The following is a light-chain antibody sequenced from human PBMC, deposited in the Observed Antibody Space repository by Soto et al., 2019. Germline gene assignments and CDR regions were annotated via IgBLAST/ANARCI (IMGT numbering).Light chain of an antibody. Sequence: QSVLTQPASVSGSPGQSITISCTGTSSDVGGYNYVSWYQHHPGKAPKLMIYDVDKRPSGGPGRFSGSKSGNTASLTISGLQAEDEADYYCCSYAGSYPFVFGTGTKLTVL. CDR1: SSDVGGYNY. J-gene: IGLJ1*01. CDR3: CSYAGSYPFV. CDR2: DVD. V-gene: IGLV2-11*01.